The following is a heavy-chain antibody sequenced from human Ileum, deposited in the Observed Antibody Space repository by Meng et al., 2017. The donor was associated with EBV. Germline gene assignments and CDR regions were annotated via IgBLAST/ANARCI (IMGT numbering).Heavy chain of an antibody. V-gene: IGHV4-34*02. Sequence: QVQLQQWGAGLLKPSXXXXXTXXVYGGFFSGYYWSWIRQSPGKGLEWIGEINHSGSTNYNPSLKSRVTISVDTSKNQFSLKLTSVTAADTAVYYCAREARSSGYHPGIGPWGQGTLVTVSS. J-gene: IGHJ5*02. D-gene: IGHD3-22*01. CDR1: GGFFSGYY. CDR3: AREARSSGYHPGIGP. CDR2: INHSGST.